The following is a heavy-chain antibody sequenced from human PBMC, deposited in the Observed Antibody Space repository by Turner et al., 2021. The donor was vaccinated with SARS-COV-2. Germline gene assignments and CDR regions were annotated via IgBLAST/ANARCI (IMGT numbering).Heavy chain of an antibody. J-gene: IGHJ4*02. CDR3: ARDIGATVTTFGNDY. CDR2: ISSSGSTI. Sequence: VQLVESGGGLVKPGGSRRPACEASGFTFSDYYMSWIRQAPGKGLEWVSYISSSGSTIYYADSVKGRFTISRDNAKNSLYLQMNSLRAEDTAVYYCARDIGATVTTFGNDYWGQGTLVTVSS. V-gene: IGHV3-11*01. D-gene: IGHD4-17*01. CDR1: GFTFSDYY.